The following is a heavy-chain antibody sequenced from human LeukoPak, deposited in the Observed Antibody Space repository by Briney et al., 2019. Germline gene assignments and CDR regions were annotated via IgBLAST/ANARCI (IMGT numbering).Heavy chain of an antibody. CDR1: GGSISSSSYY. Sequence: SETLSLTCTVSGGSISSSSYYWGWIRQPPGKGLEWIGSIYYSGSTYYNPSLKSRVTISVDTSKNQFSLKLSSVTAADTAVYFCATGREYYDSSGYYYRFWGQGTLVTVSS. CDR2: IYYSGST. V-gene: IGHV4-39*07. J-gene: IGHJ4*02. D-gene: IGHD3-22*01. CDR3: ATGREYYDSSGYYYRF.